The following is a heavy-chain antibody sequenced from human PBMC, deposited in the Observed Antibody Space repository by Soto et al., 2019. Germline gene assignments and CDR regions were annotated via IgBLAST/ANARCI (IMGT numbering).Heavy chain of an antibody. V-gene: IGHV4-39*01. Sequence: KTSETLSLTCTVSGGSISSSSYYWGWIRQPPGKGLEWIGSIYYSGSTYYNPSLKSRATISVDTSKNQFSLKLSSVTAADTAVYYCARQVSTTGDYPRLFYYYYMDVWGKGTTVTVSS. D-gene: IGHD4-17*01. CDR3: ARQVSTTGDYPRLFYYYYMDV. J-gene: IGHJ6*03. CDR2: IYYSGST. CDR1: GGSISSSSYY.